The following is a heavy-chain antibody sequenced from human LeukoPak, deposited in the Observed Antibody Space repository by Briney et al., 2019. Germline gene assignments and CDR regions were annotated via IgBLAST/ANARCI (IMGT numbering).Heavy chain of an antibody. J-gene: IGHJ4*02. CDR3: ARLEYYYVSGNYYKLFDY. CDR2: ISSSGSTI. D-gene: IGHD3-10*01. CDR1: GFTVSSNY. Sequence: GGSLRLSCAVSGFTVSSNYMSWVRQAPGKGLEWVSDISSSGSTIYFADSVKGRFTISRDNAKNSLYLQMNSLRDEDTAVYYCARLEYYYVSGNYYKLFDYWGQGTLVTVCS. V-gene: IGHV3-48*02.